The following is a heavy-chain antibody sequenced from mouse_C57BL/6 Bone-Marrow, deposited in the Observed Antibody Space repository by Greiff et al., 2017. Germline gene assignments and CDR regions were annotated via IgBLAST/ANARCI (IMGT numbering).Heavy chain of an antibody. J-gene: IGHJ4*01. CDR2: IHPNSGST. CDR1: GYTFTSYW. D-gene: IGHD4-1*02. CDR3: ARRGNWGYAMDY. V-gene: IGHV1-64*01. Sequence: QVQLQQSGAELVKPGASVKLSCKASGYTFTSYWMHWVKQRPGQGLEWIGMIHPNSGSTNYNEKVKSKATLTVDNSSSTAYMQLSSLTSEDSAVYYCARRGNWGYAMDYWGQGTSVTVSS.